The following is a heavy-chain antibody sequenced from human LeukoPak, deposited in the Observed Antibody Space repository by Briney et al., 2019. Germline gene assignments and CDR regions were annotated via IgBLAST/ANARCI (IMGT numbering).Heavy chain of an antibody. Sequence: GGSLRLSCAASGFTFSDYYMNWVRQAPGKGLEWVSYISSSSSTIYYSDSVKGRFTISRDNAMNSLFLQMNSLSDEDTAVYYCARRALNYNYNGMDVWGQGTTVTVSS. CDR3: ARRALNYNYNGMDV. J-gene: IGHJ6*02. V-gene: IGHV3-48*02. CDR1: GFTFSDYY. CDR2: ISSSSSTI.